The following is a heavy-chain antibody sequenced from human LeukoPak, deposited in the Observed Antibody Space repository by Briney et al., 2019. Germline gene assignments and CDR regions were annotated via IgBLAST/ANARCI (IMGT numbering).Heavy chain of an antibody. Sequence: GRSLRLSCAASGFTFSSYAMHWVRQAPGKGLEWVAVISYDGSNKYYADSVKGRFTISRDTSTNTLSLQMNSLRAEDTAVYFCARRTGDTRFCSRFSCFLPDYWGQGTLVTVSS. CDR2: ISYDGSNK. CDR1: GFTFSSYA. CDR3: ARRTGDTRFCSRFSCFLPDY. J-gene: IGHJ4*02. D-gene: IGHD2-2*01. V-gene: IGHV3-30*04.